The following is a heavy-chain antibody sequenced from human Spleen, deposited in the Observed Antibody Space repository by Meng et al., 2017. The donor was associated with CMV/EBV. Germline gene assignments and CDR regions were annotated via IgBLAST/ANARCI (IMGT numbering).Heavy chain of an antibody. CDR2: INGDGSDT. V-gene: IGHV3-74*01. Sequence: GKSLKISCAASGYTFKNFWMHWVRQTPGKGLVWVSRINGDGSDTNYADSVKGRFTVSRDSADNTLYLQMNSLRVEDTAVYYCAREGPNSGWYVDYWGQGILVTVSS. J-gene: IGHJ4*02. CDR1: GYTFKNFW. D-gene: IGHD6-19*01. CDR3: AREGPNSGWYVDY.